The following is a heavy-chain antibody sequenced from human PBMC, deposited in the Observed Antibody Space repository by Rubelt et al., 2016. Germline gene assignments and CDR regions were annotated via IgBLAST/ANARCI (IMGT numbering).Heavy chain of an antibody. D-gene: IGHD3-22*01. CDR2: IITIFGTA. J-gene: IGHJ5*02. CDR1: GGTFSSYA. Sequence: QVQLVQSGAEVKKPGSSVKVSCKASGGTFSSYAISWVRQAPGQGLEWMGGIITIFGTANYAQKFQGRVTITAEKCTSTADMELSSLRSEDTAVYYCARVHYDSSGYRGLGWFDPWGQGTLVTVSS. CDR3: ARVHYDSSGYRGLGWFDP. V-gene: IGHV1-69*06.